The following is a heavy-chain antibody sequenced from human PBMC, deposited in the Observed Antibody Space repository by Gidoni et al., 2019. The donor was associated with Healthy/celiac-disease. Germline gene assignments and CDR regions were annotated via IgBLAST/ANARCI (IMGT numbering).Heavy chain of an antibody. CDR2: IYHSGST. CDR3: ARDRSSSWLANWFDP. Sequence: QVQLQESGPGLVKPSETLSLTCAVSGYSIRSGYYWGWIRQPPGKGLEWIGSIYHSGSTYYNPSLKSRVTISVDTSKNQFSLKLSSVTAADTAVYYCARDRSSSWLANWFDPWGQGTLVTVSS. D-gene: IGHD6-13*01. J-gene: IGHJ5*02. V-gene: IGHV4-38-2*02. CDR1: GYSIRSGYY.